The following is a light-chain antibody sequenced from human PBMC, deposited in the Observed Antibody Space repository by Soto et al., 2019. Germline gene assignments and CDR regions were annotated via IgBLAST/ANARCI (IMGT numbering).Light chain of an antibody. CDR1: QSIRSY. V-gene: IGKV1-27*01. CDR2: AAS. J-gene: IGKJ5*01. Sequence: DIQMTQSPSYLSASVGDRVTITCRASQSIRSYLAWYPQKPGKVPKVLIYAASTLQSGVPSRFSGSGSGTDFTLTISSQQPEDVATYYFQKYNSAPITFGQGTRREIK. CDR3: QKYNSAPIT.